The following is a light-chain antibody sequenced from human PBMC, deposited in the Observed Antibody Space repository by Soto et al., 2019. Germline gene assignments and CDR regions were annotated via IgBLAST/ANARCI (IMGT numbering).Light chain of an antibody. CDR2: LNSDGSH. CDR1: SGHSSDA. J-gene: IGLJ2*01. Sequence: QAVVTQSPSASASLGASVNLTCTLSSGHSSDAIAWHQQQPEKGPRFLMKLNSDGSHTKGDGIPGRFSGSSSGAERYLTISSLQSEDEADYYCQTWGTGIPVFGGGTKLTVL. V-gene: IGLV4-69*01. CDR3: QTWGTGIPV.